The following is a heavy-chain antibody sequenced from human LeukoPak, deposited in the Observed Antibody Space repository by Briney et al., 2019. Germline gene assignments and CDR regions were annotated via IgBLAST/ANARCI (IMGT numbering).Heavy chain of an antibody. J-gene: IGHJ4*02. D-gene: IGHD6-19*01. CDR3: ASDSSGWYGGYLNY. Sequence: SGGSLRLSCAASGFTFSSYAMHWVRQAPGKGLEWVAVISYDGSNKYYADSVKGRFTISRDNSKNTLYLQMNSLRAEDTAVYYCASDSSGWYGGYLNYWGQGTLVTVSS. CDR1: GFTFSSYA. CDR2: ISYDGSNK. V-gene: IGHV3-30*04.